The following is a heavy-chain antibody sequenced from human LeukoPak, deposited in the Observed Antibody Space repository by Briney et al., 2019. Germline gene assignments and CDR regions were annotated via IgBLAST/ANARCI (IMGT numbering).Heavy chain of an antibody. CDR3: ARVPSYWDSSGYGSFDY. V-gene: IGHV1-3*01. Sequence: ASVKVSCKASGYTFTSYAMRWVRQAPGQRLEWMGWINAGNGNTKYSQKFQGRVTITRDTSASTAYMELSSLRSEDTAVYYCARVPSYWDSSGYGSFDYWGQGTLVTVSS. CDR2: INAGNGNT. CDR1: GYTFTSYA. D-gene: IGHD3-22*01. J-gene: IGHJ4*02.